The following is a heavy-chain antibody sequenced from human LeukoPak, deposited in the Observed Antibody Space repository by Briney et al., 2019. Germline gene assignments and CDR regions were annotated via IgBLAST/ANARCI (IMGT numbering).Heavy chain of an antibody. D-gene: IGHD1-1*01. CDR3: ARALNWNDDRMYHYYYGMDV. Sequence: SVKVSCKASGGTFSSYAISWVRQAPGQGLEWMGGIIPIFGTANYAQRFQGRVTITADESTSTAYMELSSLRSEDTAVYYCARALNWNDDRMYHYYYGMDVWGQGTTVTVSS. V-gene: IGHV1-69*13. CDR1: GGTFSSYA. CDR2: IIPIFGTA. J-gene: IGHJ6*02.